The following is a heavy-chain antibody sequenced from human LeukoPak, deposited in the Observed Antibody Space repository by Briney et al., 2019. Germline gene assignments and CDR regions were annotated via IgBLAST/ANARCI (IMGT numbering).Heavy chain of an antibody. V-gene: IGHV3-30-3*01. Sequence: GGSLRLSCAASGFTFSSYAMHWVRQAPGKGLEWVAVISYGGSNKYYADSVKGRFTISRDNSKNTLYLQMNSLRAEDTAVYYCARDPAAGTFDYWGQGTLVTVSS. CDR1: GFTFSSYA. D-gene: IGHD6-13*01. J-gene: IGHJ4*02. CDR3: ARDPAAGTFDY. CDR2: ISYGGSNK.